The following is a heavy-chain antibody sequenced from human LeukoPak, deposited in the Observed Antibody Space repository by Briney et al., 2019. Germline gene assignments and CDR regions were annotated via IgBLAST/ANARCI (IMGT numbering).Heavy chain of an antibody. CDR1: GFTFSSYA. D-gene: IGHD6-19*01. J-gene: IGHJ4*02. CDR2: ISYDGSNK. V-gene: IGHV3-30-3*01. CDR3: ARERGGHIAVAGTGPDY. Sequence: PGRSLRLSCAASGFTFSSYAMHWVRQAPGKGLEWVAVISYDGSNKYYADSVKGRFTISRDNSKNTLYLQMNSLRAEDTAVYYCARERGGHIAVAGTGPDYWGQGTLVTVSS.